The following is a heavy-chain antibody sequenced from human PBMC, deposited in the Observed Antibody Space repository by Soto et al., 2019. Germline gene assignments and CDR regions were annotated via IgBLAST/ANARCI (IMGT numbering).Heavy chain of an antibody. D-gene: IGHD2-15*01. V-gene: IGHV1-69*13. CDR3: ARDRKGCSGGSCYYYYGMDV. Sequence: ASVKVSCKASGGTFSSYAISWVRQAPGQGLEWMGGIIPIFGTANYAQKFQGRVTITADESTSTAYMELSSLRSEDTAVYYCARDRKGCSGGSCYYYYGMDVWGQGTTVTVSS. J-gene: IGHJ6*02. CDR1: GGTFSSYA. CDR2: IIPIFGTA.